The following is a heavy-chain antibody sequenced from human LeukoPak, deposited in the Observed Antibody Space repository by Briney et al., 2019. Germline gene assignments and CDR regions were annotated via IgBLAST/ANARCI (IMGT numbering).Heavy chain of an antibody. D-gene: IGHD6-6*01. J-gene: IGHJ4*02. CDR3: VKERGYSSSSFDY. V-gene: IGHV3-23*01. Sequence: GGSLRLSCAASGFTFSSYAMSWVRQAPGKGLEWVSAISGSGGSTYYADSVKGRFTISRDNSKNTLYLQMNSLRGDDTAVYYCVKERGYSSSSFDYWGQGTLVTVSS. CDR2: ISGSGGST. CDR1: GFTFSSYA.